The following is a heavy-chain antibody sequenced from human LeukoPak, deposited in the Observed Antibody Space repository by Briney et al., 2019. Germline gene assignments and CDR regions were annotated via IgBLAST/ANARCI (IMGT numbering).Heavy chain of an antibody. D-gene: IGHD3-3*01. Sequence: GASVKVSCKASGYTFTGYYMHWVRQAPGQGLEWMGWINPNSGGTNYAQKFQGRVTMTRDTSISTAYMELSRLRSDDTAVYYCARELPPLRSGTSHPAFDYWGQGTLVTVSS. CDR1: GYTFTGYY. CDR2: INPNSGGT. CDR3: ARELPPLRSGTSHPAFDY. V-gene: IGHV1-2*02. J-gene: IGHJ4*02.